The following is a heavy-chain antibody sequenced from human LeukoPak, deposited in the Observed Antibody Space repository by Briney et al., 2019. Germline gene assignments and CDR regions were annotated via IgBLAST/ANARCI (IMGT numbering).Heavy chain of an antibody. Sequence: GRSLRLSCAASGFTFSSYAMHWVRQAPGKGLEWVAVISYDGSNKYYADSVKGRFTISRDNSKNTLYLQMNSLRAEDTAVYYCARSLLPLGYYYGMDVWGQGTTVTVSS. V-gene: IGHV3-30-3*01. CDR2: ISYDGSNK. CDR1: GFTFSSYA. D-gene: IGHD2-15*01. CDR3: ARSLLPLGYYYGMDV. J-gene: IGHJ6*02.